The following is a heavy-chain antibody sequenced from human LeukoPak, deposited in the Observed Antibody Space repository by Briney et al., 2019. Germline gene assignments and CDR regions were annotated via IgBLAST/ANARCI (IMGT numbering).Heavy chain of an antibody. J-gene: IGHJ3*02. CDR2: IYYSGST. Sequence: PSETLSLTCTVSGGSISSGDYYWSWIRQPPGKGLEWIGYIYYSGSTYYNPSLKSRVTISVDTSKNQFSLKLSSVTAADTAVYYCARDESEYDAFDIWSQGTMLTVSS. CDR3: ARDESEYDAFDI. D-gene: IGHD2/OR15-2a*01. CDR1: GGSISSGDYY. V-gene: IGHV4-30-4*01.